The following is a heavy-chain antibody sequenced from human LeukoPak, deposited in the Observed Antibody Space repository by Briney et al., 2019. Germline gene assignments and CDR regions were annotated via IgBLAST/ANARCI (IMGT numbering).Heavy chain of an antibody. Sequence: PGGSLRLSCAASGLIFSDFWMSWVRQTPGKGLEWVAHLNQDGSVREYLDSVKGRFTISRDNAENSLFLQMDSLRADDTAVYYCARGHHGLEVWGQGTTVTVSS. CDR3: ARGHHGLEV. CDR2: LNQDGSVR. J-gene: IGHJ6*02. V-gene: IGHV3-7*03. CDR1: GLIFSDFW.